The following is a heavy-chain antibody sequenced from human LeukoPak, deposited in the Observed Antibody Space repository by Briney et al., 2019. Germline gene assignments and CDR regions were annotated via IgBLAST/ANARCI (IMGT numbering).Heavy chain of an antibody. CDR3: AREHGDYTEYYFDY. CDR2: IYSGGST. Sequence: GGSLRLSCVVSGFTVSSNYMSWVRQAPGKGLEWVSLIYSGGSTYYADSVKGRFTISRDNSKDTLYLQMNSLRAEDTAVYYCAREHGDYTEYYFDYWGQGTLVTVSS. D-gene: IGHD4-17*01. CDR1: GFTVSSNY. J-gene: IGHJ4*02. V-gene: IGHV3-66*01.